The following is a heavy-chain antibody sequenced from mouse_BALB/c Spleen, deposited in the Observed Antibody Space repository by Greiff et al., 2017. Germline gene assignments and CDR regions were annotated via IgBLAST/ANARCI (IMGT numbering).Heavy chain of an antibody. CDR2: ISYSGST. CDR3: ASSILRGYAMDY. J-gene: IGHJ4*01. Sequence: EVQLQESGPGLVKPSQSLSLTCTVTGYSITSDYAWNWIRQFPGNKLEWMGYISYSGSTSYNPSLKSRISITRDTSKNQFFLQLNSVTTEDTATYYCASSILRGYAMDYWGQGTSVTVSS. V-gene: IGHV3-2*02. CDR1: GYSITSDYA. D-gene: IGHD1-1*01.